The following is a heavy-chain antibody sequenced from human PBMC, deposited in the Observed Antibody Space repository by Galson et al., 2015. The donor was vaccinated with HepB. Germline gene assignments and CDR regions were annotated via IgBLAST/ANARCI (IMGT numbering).Heavy chain of an antibody. J-gene: IGHJ4*02. Sequence: SVKVSCKASGYIFTSYSFSWVRQAPGQGLEWMGWINPYNGNTNYAQILQGRVTMTTDTSTSTAYMDLRSLRSDDTAVYYCARVRDGGSGWSEFFFDYWGQGTLVTVSS. CDR3: ARVRDGGSGWSEFFFDY. V-gene: IGHV1-18*04. CDR1: GYIFTSYS. D-gene: IGHD6-19*01. CDR2: INPYNGNT.